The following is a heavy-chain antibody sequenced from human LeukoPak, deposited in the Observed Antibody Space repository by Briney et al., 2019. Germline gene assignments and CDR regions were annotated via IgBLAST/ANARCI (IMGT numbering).Heavy chain of an antibody. Sequence: GASVKVSCKASGYTFTSYDINWVRQATGRGLEWMGWMNPNSGNTGYAQKFQGRVTMTRNTSISTAYMELSSLRSEDSAVYYCAKSYYYDSSAITDWGQGTLVTVSS. CDR1: GYTFTSYD. CDR3: AKSYYYDSSAITD. V-gene: IGHV1-8*01. J-gene: IGHJ4*02. D-gene: IGHD3-22*01. CDR2: MNPNSGNT.